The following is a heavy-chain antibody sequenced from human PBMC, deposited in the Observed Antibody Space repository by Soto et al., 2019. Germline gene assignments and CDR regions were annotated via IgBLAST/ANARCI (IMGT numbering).Heavy chain of an antibody. Sequence: GGSLRLSCAASGFTFSSYAMHWVRQAPGKGLEWVAVISYDGSNKYYADSVKGRFTISRDNSKNTLYLQMNSLRAEDTAVYYCARDRSGSYFGRFDPWGQGTLVIVS. J-gene: IGHJ5*02. CDR3: ARDRSGSYFGRFDP. CDR2: ISYDGSNK. CDR1: GFTFSSYA. V-gene: IGHV3-30-3*01. D-gene: IGHD6-13*01.